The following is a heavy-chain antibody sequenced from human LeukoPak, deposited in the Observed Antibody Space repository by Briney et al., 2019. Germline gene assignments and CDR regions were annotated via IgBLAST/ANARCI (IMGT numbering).Heavy chain of an antibody. CDR1: GYTFTSYD. J-gene: IGHJ4*02. Sequence: ASVKVFCKASGYTFTSYDINWARHATAQGLEWVGWMNPNWGNTGYAQKLRESDTMTRNTSISTPYMELSSLRSEDTAVYYCARVPHYDSSGYPLSEDYWGQGTLVTVSS. CDR2: MNPNWGNT. V-gene: IGHV1-8*01. CDR3: ARVPHYDSSGYPLSEDY. D-gene: IGHD3-22*01.